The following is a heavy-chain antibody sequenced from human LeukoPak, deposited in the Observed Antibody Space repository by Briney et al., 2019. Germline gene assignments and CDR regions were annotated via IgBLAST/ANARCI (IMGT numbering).Heavy chain of an antibody. CDR1: GGSISGYY. CDR2: INHSGST. CDR3: ARGGYCSGGSCRYYYDSSGYAHGIYFDY. V-gene: IGHV4-34*01. D-gene: IGHD2-15*01. Sequence: SETLSLTCTVSGGSISGYYWSWIRQPPGKGLEWIGEINHSGSTNYNPSLKSRVTISVDTSKNQFSLKLSSVTAADTAVYYCARGGYCSGGSCRYYYDSSGYAHGIYFDYWGQGTLVTVSS. J-gene: IGHJ4*02.